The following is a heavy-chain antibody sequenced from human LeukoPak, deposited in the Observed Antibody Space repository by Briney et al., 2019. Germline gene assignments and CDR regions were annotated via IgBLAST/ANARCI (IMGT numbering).Heavy chain of an antibody. CDR1: GGSFSGYY. V-gene: IGHV4-34*01. CDR3: ARVPRIFGVVIYYYYGMDV. D-gene: IGHD3-3*02. CDR2: INHSGST. J-gene: IGHJ6*02. Sequence: SETLSLTCAVYGGSFSGYYWSWIRQPPGKGLEWIGEINHSGSTNYNPSLKSRVTISVDTSKNQFSLKLSSVTAADTAVYYCARVPRIFGVVIYYYYGMDVWGQGTTVTVSS.